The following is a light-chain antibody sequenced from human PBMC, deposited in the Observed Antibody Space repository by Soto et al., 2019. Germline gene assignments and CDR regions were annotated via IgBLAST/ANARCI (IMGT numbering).Light chain of an antibody. CDR3: QQYYSTPFT. CDR2: LTS. CDR1: QRVLYSSNNKNY. J-gene: IGKJ3*01. V-gene: IGKV4-1*01. Sequence: DIVMTQSPDSLAVSLGEWATINCKSSQRVLYSSNNKNYLAWYQQKPGQPPKLLIYLTSTRESGVPDRFSGSGSGTDFTLTISSLQAEDVAVYYCQQYYSTPFTFGPGTKVDIK.